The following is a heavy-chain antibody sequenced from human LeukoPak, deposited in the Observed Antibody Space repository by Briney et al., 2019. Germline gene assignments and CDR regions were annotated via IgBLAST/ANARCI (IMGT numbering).Heavy chain of an antibody. Sequence: GGSLRLSCAASGFTFSSYAMHWVRQAPGKGLEWVAVISYDGSNKYYADSVKGRFTISRDNSKNTLYLQMNSLRAEDTAVYYCARQRDRPAGAFDIWGQGTMVTVSS. CDR1: GFTFSSYA. J-gene: IGHJ3*02. D-gene: IGHD6-19*01. V-gene: IGHV3-30-3*01. CDR3: ARQRDRPAGAFDI. CDR2: ISYDGSNK.